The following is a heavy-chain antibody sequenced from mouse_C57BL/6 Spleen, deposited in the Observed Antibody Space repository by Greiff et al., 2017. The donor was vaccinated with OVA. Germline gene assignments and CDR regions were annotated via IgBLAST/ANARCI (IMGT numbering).Heavy chain of an antibody. V-gene: IGHV1-59*01. CDR3: ARRGRYGYFDV. CDR1: GYTFTSYW. CDR2: IDPSDSYT. J-gene: IGHJ1*03. Sequence: QVQLQQPGAELVRPGTSVKLSCKASGYTFTSYWMHWVKQRPGQGLEWIGVIDPSDSYTNYNQKFKGKATLTVDTSSSTAYMQLSSLTSEDSAVYYCARRGRYGYFDVWGTGTTVTVSS.